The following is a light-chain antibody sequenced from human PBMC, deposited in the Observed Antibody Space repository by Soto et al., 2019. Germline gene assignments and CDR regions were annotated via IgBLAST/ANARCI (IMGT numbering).Light chain of an antibody. CDR1: SSNIGAGYD. V-gene: IGLV1-40*01. Sequence: QPVLTQPPSVSGAPGQRVTISCTGSSSNIGAGYDVHWYQQLPGTAPKLLIYGNSNRPSGVPDRFSGSKSGTSASLAITGLQPEGEADYYCQSFDRSLSGSVFGGGTKLTVL. J-gene: IGLJ2*01. CDR3: QSFDRSLSGSV. CDR2: GNS.